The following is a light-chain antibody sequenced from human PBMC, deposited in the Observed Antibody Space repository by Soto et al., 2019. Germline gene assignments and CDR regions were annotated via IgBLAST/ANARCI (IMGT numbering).Light chain of an antibody. V-gene: IGKV3-20*01. CDR3: QQYGRSPPFT. J-gene: IGKJ2*01. CDR2: GAS. CDR1: QSVSSSY. Sequence: ELVLTQSPGTLSLSPGERATLSCRASQSVSSSYLAWYQQKPGQAPMLLTYGASNSATGIPDRFSGSGSRTDFTLTISRLEPEDFAVYFCQQYGRSPPFTFGQGTKVEIK.